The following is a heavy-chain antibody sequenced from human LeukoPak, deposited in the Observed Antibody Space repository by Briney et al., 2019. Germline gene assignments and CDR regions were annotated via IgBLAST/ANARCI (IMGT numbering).Heavy chain of an antibody. D-gene: IGHD5-24*01. J-gene: IGHJ4*02. V-gene: IGHV4-61*02. Sequence: SQTLSLTCTVSGGSLSSGSYYWRWIRQPAGKGLEWIGRIYTSGSTNYNPSLKSRVTISVDTTKNQFSLKLSSVTAADTAVYYCTRDRGDGYNYDYWGQGTLVTVSS. CDR1: GGSLSSGSYY. CDR2: IYTSGST. CDR3: TRDRGDGYNYDY.